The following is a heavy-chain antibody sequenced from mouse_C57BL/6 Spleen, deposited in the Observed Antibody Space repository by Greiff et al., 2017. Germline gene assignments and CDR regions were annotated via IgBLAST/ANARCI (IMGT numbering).Heavy chain of an antibody. V-gene: IGHV14-1*01. Sequence: EVQLQQSGAELVRPGASVKLSCTASGFNIKDYYMHWVKQRPEQGLEWIGRIDTEDGDTEYDPKFQGKATMTADTSSNTAYLQLSILTSEDSAVYYCTTAAQAPDYWGQGTTLTVSS. CDR3: TTAAQAPDY. CDR2: IDTEDGDT. D-gene: IGHD3-2*02. J-gene: IGHJ2*01. CDR1: GFNIKDYY.